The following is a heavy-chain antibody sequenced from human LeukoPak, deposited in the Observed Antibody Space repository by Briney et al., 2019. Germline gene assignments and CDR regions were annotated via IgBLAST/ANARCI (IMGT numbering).Heavy chain of an antibody. J-gene: IGHJ3*02. CDR2: IKQDGSEK. D-gene: IGHD6-19*01. Sequence: GGSLRLSCTSSEITFSSYWMSWVRPAPGKGLEWVANIKQDGSEKYYVDSLKGRFTISRDNAKNSLYLQMNSLRAEDTAVYYCATSQTTSGRYGNAFDIWGQGTMVTVSS. CDR1: EITFSSYW. CDR3: ATSQTTSGRYGNAFDI. V-gene: IGHV3-7*01.